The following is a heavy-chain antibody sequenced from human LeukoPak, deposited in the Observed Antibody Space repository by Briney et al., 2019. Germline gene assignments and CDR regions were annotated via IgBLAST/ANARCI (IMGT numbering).Heavy chain of an antibody. V-gene: IGHV3-7*01. Sequence: GGSLRLSCAASGFTFTIYWMSWVRQAPGKGLEWVADIDQDGREKSFVDSVRGRFSISRDNAKNTLYLQMNSLRVEDTAVYYCARGRYLDWLPYFFDYWGQGTLVTVSS. D-gene: IGHD3-9*01. CDR1: GFTFTIYW. J-gene: IGHJ4*02. CDR2: IDQDGREK. CDR3: ARGRYLDWLPYFFDY.